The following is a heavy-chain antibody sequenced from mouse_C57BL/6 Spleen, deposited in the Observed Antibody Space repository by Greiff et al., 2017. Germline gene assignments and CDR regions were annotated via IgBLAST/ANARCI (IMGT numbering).Heavy chain of an antibody. CDR3: AKNYDYDEGYYYAMDY. Sequence: QVQLQQSGPGLVAPSQSLSITCTVSGFSLTSYAISWVRQPPGKGLEWLGVIWTGGGTNYNSALKSRLSISKDNSKSQVFSKMNSLQTDDTARYYCAKNYDYDEGYYYAMDYWGQGTSVTVSS. CDR1: GFSLTSYA. V-gene: IGHV2-9-1*01. CDR2: IWTGGGT. J-gene: IGHJ4*01. D-gene: IGHD2-4*01.